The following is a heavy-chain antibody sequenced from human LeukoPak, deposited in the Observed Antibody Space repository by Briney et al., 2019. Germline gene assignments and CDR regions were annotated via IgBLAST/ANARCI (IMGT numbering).Heavy chain of an antibody. J-gene: IGHJ4*02. CDR3: AQLTMVRGVINLFDY. CDR1: GFTFSSYA. CDR2: ISGSGGST. Sequence: GGSLRLSCAASGFTFSSYAMSWVRQAPGKGLEWVSAISGSGGSTYYPDSVKGRFTISRDNSKNTLYLQMNSLRAEDTAVYYCAQLTMVRGVINLFDYWGQGTLVTVSS. V-gene: IGHV3-23*01. D-gene: IGHD3-10*01.